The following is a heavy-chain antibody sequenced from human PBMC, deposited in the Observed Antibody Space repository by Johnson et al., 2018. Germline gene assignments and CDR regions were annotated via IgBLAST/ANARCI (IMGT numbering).Heavy chain of an antibody. D-gene: IGHD2-21*01. CDR1: EFTFGDNA. Sequence: VQLQESGGGLVKPGRSLRLSCTASEFTFGDNAMSWFRQAPGKGLEWVSGISGRGGSTYSTDSVKGRFNISRDNTKNSLYLQLNSLRPEDTALYYCGRDIAPLGFYIDVWGKGTTVTVSS. V-gene: IGHV3-43*02. CDR3: GRDIAPLGFYIDV. CDR2: ISGRGGST. J-gene: IGHJ6*03.